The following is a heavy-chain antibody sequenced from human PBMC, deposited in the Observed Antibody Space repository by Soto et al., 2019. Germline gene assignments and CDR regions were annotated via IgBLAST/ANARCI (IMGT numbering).Heavy chain of an antibody. Sequence: PGGSLRLSXAASGFTFSDYYMSWIRQAPGKGLEWVSYISSSSSYTNYADSVKGRFTIFRDNAKNSLYLQMNSLRAEDTAVYYCARASYYYDSSGYPDYWGQGTLVTVS. CDR2: ISSSSSYT. CDR1: GFTFSDYY. D-gene: IGHD3-22*01. V-gene: IGHV3-11*06. J-gene: IGHJ4*02. CDR3: ARASYYYDSSGYPDY.